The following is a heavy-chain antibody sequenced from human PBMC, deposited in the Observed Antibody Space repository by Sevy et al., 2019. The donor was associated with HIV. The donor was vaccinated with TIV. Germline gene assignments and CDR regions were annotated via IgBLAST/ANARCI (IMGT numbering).Heavy chain of an antibody. Sequence: GGSLRLSCAASGFTFTSYAMYWVRQAPGKGLEWVAAISGSGQSSFYADSVKGRFTVSRDRSKNTLFLQMDSLRVEDTALYYGAKDRIDSSCYGSNWFDFWGQGTPVTVSS. CDR3: AKDRIDSSCYGSNWFDF. CDR1: GFTFTSYA. J-gene: IGHJ5*01. D-gene: IGHD3-22*01. CDR2: ISGSGQSS. V-gene: IGHV3-23*01.